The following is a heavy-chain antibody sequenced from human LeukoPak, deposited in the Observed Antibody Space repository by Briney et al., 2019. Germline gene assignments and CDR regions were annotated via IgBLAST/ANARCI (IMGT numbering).Heavy chain of an antibody. CDR2: IYHSGST. Sequence: SETLSLTCTVSGGSISSGGYYWSWIRQPPGKGLEWIGYIYHSGSTYYNPSLKSRVTISVDRSKNQFSLKLSSVTAADTAVYYCARYLRGAAGILYYFDYWGQGTLVTVSS. V-gene: IGHV4-30-2*01. CDR1: GGSISSGGYY. J-gene: IGHJ4*02. D-gene: IGHD6-13*01. CDR3: ARYLRGAAGILYYFDY.